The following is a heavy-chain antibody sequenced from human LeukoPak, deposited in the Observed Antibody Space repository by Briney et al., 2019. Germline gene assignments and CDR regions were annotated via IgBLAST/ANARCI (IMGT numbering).Heavy chain of an antibody. Sequence: ASVKVSFKASGYTFTSYGISWVRQAPGQGLEWMGWISAYNGNTNYAQKLQGRVTMTTDTSTSTAYMELRSLRSDDTAVYYCARVTKNYDILTGYYNWFDPWGQGTLVTVSS. CDR2: ISAYNGNT. V-gene: IGHV1-18*01. CDR1: GYTFTSYG. D-gene: IGHD3-9*01. J-gene: IGHJ5*02. CDR3: ARVTKNYDILTGYYNWFDP.